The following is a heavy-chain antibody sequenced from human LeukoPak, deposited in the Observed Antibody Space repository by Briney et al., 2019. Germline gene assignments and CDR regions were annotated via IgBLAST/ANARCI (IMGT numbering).Heavy chain of an antibody. Sequence: GGSLRLSCAASGFTFSSYSMNWVLQAPGKGLAWVSSISSSSSYIYYSDLVKGRFTISRDNAKNSLYLQMNSLRAEDTAVYYCARDGVIYGDPLDYWGQEPWSPSPQ. CDR1: GFTFSSYS. CDR3: ARDGVIYGDPLDY. J-gene: IGHJ4*01. CDR2: ISSSSSYI. D-gene: IGHD4-17*01. V-gene: IGHV3-21*01.